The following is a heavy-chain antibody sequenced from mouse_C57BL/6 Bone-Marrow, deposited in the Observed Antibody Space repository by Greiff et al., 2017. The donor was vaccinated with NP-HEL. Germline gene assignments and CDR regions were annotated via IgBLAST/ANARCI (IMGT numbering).Heavy chain of an antibody. CDR1: GFTFTDYY. J-gene: IGHJ4*01. D-gene: IGHD4-1*01. CDR3: ARYSNWDEDY. Sequence: DVQLVESGGGLVQPGGSLSLSCAASGFTFTDYYMSWVRQPPGKALEWLGFIRNKANGYTTEYSASVKGRFTISRDNSQSILYLQMNALRAEDSATYYCARYSNWDEDYWGQGTSVTVSS. V-gene: IGHV7-3*01. CDR2: IRNKANGYTT.